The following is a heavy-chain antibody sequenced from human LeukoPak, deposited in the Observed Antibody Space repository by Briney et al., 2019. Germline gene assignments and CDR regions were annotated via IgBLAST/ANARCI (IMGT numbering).Heavy chain of an antibody. CDR2: ISSSGSTI. CDR3: ATGELQPDYSFDY. J-gene: IGHJ4*02. D-gene: IGHD1-26*01. Sequence: GGSLRLSCAASGFTFSDYYMSWIRQAPGKGLEGVSYISSSGSTIYYADSVKGRFTISRDNAKNSLYLQMNSLRAEDTAVYYCATGELQPDYSFDYWGQGTLVTVSS. V-gene: IGHV3-11*01. CDR1: GFTFSDYY.